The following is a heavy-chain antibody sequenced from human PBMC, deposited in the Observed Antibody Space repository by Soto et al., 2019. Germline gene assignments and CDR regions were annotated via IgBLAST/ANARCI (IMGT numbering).Heavy chain of an antibody. Sequence: QVQLVQSGAEVKKNGASVMIFCMTSGYTFIIYGITWVRQAPGKGLEWMGWIRAYNGNTNYAQKQQGRVTMTTDTTTSTAHMELRSLRSHDTAVYYCARAANRSNRDSWFYTWGQGTLVTVSS. CDR1: GYTFIIYG. D-gene: IGHD2-21*02. CDR3: ARAANRSNRDSWFYT. CDR2: IRAYNGNT. V-gene: IGHV1-18*01. J-gene: IGHJ5*02.